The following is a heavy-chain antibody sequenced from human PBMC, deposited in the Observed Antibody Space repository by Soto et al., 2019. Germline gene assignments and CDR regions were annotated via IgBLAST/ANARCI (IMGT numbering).Heavy chain of an antibody. Sequence: EVQLLESGGGLVQPGGSLRLSCAASGFTFSTYDMSWVRQAPGKGLEWVSAVSAGGGSTYYTDSVKGRFTISRDNSKNTVYLQMNSLRAEDTAVYYCHGLLRGSPMDYWDQGTLVTVSS. V-gene: IGHV3-23*01. J-gene: IGHJ4*02. CDR1: GFTFSTYD. CDR3: HGLLRGSPMDY. CDR2: VSAGGGST. D-gene: IGHD3-10*01.